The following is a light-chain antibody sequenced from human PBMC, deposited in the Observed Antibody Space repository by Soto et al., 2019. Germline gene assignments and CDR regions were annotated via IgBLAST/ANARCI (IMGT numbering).Light chain of an antibody. CDR2: DVS. Sequence: QSALTQPRSVSGSPGQSVTISCTGTSNDVGGYNFVSWYQQHPGKVPKLFIYDVSRRPSGVPDRFSVSKSGNTASLTISGLQAEYEADYYCSSYAGSYTLVFGGGTKLTVL. V-gene: IGLV2-11*01. CDR3: SSYAGSYTLV. CDR1: SNDVGGYNF. J-gene: IGLJ2*01.